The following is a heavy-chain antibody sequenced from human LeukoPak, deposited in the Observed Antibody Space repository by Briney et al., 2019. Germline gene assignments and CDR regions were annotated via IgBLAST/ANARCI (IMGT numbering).Heavy chain of an antibody. CDR2: ISSSGSTI. V-gene: IGHV3-11*01. Sequence: GGSLRLSCAASGFTFSDYYMSWIRQAPGKGLEWVSYISSSGSTIYYADSVKGRFTISRDNAKNSLYLQMNGLRAEDTAVYYCARGLGDYYDTSGYYYAVPAHWGQGTLVTVSS. CDR3: ARGLGDYYDTSGYYYAVPAH. D-gene: IGHD3-22*01. J-gene: IGHJ4*02. CDR1: GFTFSDYY.